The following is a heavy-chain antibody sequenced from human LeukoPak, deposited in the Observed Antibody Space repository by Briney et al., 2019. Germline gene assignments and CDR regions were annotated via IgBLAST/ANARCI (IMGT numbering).Heavy chain of an antibody. D-gene: IGHD6-19*01. CDR1: GFTFSSYG. V-gene: IGHV3-33*01. Sequence: GGSLKLSCAASGFTFSSYGMHWVRQAPGKGLEWVAVIWYDGSNKYYAGSVKGRFTISRDNSKNTLYLQMNSLRAEDTAVYYCARSLAGWDDYFDYWGQGALVTVSS. CDR2: IWYDGSNK. J-gene: IGHJ4*02. CDR3: ARSLAGWDDYFDY.